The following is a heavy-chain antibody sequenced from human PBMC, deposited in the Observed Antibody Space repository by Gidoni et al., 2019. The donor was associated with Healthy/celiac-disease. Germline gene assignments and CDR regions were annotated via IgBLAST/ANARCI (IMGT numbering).Heavy chain of an antibody. D-gene: IGHD3-22*01. V-gene: IGHV3-23*01. J-gene: IGHJ4*02. CDR3: AKEDYDSSGYYPNYFDY. Sequence: EVQLLESGGGLVQPGGSLRLSCAASGFPFSSYAMSWVRQAPGKGLEWVSAISGSGGSTYYADSVKGRFTNSRDNSKNTLYLQMNSLRAEDTAVYYCAKEDYDSSGYYPNYFDYWGQGTLVTVSS. CDR1: GFPFSSYA. CDR2: ISGSGGST.